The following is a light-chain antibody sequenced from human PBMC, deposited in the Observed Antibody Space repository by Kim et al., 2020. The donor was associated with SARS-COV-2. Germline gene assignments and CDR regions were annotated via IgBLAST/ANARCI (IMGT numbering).Light chain of an antibody. CDR2: RAS. V-gene: IGKV3-15*01. CDR1: QSVISN. CDR3: QQYNNWPRT. Sequence: VSPGERAALSCSACQSVISNLTWYQQRPDQPPRLLIYRASTRATGIPARFSGSGSGTEFTLTFSSLQSEVFAVYYCQQYNNWPRTFGQGTKVEIK. J-gene: IGKJ1*01.